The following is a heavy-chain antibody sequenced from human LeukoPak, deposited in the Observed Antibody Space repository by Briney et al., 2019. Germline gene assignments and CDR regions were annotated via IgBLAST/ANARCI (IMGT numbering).Heavy chain of an antibody. J-gene: IGHJ5*02. V-gene: IGHV3-23*01. CDR3: AKDFSSSWQFDP. Sequence: GGSLRLSCAASGFTFSSNAMTWLRQAPGQGLEWVSSISETSSHTFYADSVKGRFTISRDNTKNTLFLQMNSLRVEDTAIYYCAKDFSSSWQFDPWGLGTLVTVSS. CDR2: ISETSSHT. D-gene: IGHD6-13*01. CDR1: GFTFSSNA.